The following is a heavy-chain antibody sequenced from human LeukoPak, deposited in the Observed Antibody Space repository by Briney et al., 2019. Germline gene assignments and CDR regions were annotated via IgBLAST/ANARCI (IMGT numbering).Heavy chain of an antibody. CDR1: GGSISSYY. D-gene: IGHD3-10*01. J-gene: IGHJ6*03. V-gene: IGHV4-59*01. CDR3: ARGSNYYGSGSYYYYYYYMDV. CDR2: IYYSGST. Sequence: SETLSLTCTVSGGSISSYYWSWIRQPPGKGLEWIGYIYYSGSTNYNPSLKSRVTISVDTSKNQFSLKLSSVTAADTAVYYCARGSNYYGSGSYYYYYYYMDVWGKGTTVTVSS.